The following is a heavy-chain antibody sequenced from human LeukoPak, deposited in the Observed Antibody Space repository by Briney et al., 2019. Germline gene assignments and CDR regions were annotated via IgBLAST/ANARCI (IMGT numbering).Heavy chain of an antibody. CDR1: GFTFSSYG. Sequence: GGSLRLSCAASGFTFSSYGMHWVRQAPGKGLEWVAVISYDGSNKYYADSVKGRFTISRDNSKNTLYLQMNSLRAEDTAVYYCAKDVRIAVAGPHHYYYYYGMDVWGQGTTVTVSS. CDR2: ISYDGSNK. J-gene: IGHJ6*02. V-gene: IGHV3-30*18. CDR3: AKDVRIAVAGPHHYYYYYGMDV. D-gene: IGHD6-19*01.